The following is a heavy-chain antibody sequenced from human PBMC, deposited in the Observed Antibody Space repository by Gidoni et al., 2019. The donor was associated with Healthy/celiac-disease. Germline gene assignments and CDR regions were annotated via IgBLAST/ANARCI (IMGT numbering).Heavy chain of an antibody. Sequence: QVQLVESGGGVVQPGRSLRLSCAASGCTFSSYGMHWVRQAPGKGLEWVAVIWYDGSNKYYADSVKGRFTISRDNSKNTLYLQMNSLRAEDTAVYYCARDGIAAAGYFDYWGQGTLVTVSS. CDR2: IWYDGSNK. J-gene: IGHJ4*02. CDR3: ARDGIAAAGYFDY. CDR1: GCTFSSYG. V-gene: IGHV3-33*01. D-gene: IGHD6-13*01.